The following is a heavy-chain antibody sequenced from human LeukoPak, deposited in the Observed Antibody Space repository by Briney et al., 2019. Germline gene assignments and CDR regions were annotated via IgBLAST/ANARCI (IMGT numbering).Heavy chain of an antibody. CDR1: GYTFTTYS. Sequence: ASVKVSCKASGYTFTTYSLSWVRQAPGHGLQWMGWINTNTGIPTYARGFTGRFVFSMDTSVGAAYLQIGSLKAEDTAVYYCARGGYCSSATCNFFDFWGQGTLVTVSS. D-gene: IGHD2-2*01. V-gene: IGHV7-4-1*01. CDR3: ARGGYCSSATCNFFDF. J-gene: IGHJ4*02. CDR2: INTNTGIP.